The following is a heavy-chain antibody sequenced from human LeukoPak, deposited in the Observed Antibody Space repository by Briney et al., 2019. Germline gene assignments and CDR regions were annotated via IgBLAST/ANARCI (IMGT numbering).Heavy chain of an antibody. CDR3: ALGTHFWSGYVGYYYYMDV. Sequence: SVKLSCNASGGTFSSYAISWVRHAPGQGLEWMGGIIPIFGTANYAQKFQGRVTITTDESTSTAYMELSCLRSEDTAVYYCALGTHFWSGYVGYYYYMDVWGKGTTVTVSS. V-gene: IGHV1-69*05. CDR1: GGTFSSYA. J-gene: IGHJ6*03. D-gene: IGHD3-3*02. CDR2: IIPIFGTA.